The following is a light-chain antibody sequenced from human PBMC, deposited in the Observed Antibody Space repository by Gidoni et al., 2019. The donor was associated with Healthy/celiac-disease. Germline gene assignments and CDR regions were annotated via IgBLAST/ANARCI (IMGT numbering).Light chain of an antibody. CDR1: QSISSY. J-gene: IGKJ1*01. CDR3: QQSYSTPPT. CDR2: AAS. Sequence: DIQMTQSPSSLSASVGDRVTITCRASQSISSYLNWYQQKPGKAPKLLIYAASSLQSGVPSRFRGSGSGTDFTLTISSLQEEDFATYYCQQSYSTPPTFXQXTKVXIK. V-gene: IGKV1-39*01.